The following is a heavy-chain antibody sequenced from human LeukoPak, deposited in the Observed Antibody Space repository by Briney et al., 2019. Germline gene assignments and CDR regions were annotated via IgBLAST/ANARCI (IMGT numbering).Heavy chain of an antibody. CDR3: ARGNFYSGSGSSPLDY. J-gene: IGHJ4*02. V-gene: IGHV3-74*01. D-gene: IGHD3-10*01. Sequence: GGSLRLSCAASGFTFNNYWMHWVRQVPGKGLVWVSRINSDGSRTNYVDSAKGRFTISRDNAKNTLFLQMNSLRGEDTAVYYCARGNFYSGSGSSPLDYWGQGILVTVSS. CDR2: INSDGSRT. CDR1: GFTFNNYW.